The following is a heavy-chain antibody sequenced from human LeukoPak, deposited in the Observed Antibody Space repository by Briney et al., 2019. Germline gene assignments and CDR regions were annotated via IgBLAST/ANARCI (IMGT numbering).Heavy chain of an antibody. CDR3: ARTFRPLVPNDAFDI. V-gene: IGHV1-2*02. Sequence: AAVKVSCKASGYTFTGYYMHWVRPAPGQGLAWMGWINPIRGGPNYEQNLQGRATMTSDPAISTAHTELSRLRSDDTAVYYCARTFRPLVPNDAFDIRAQGTMVTVSS. CDR1: GYTFTGYY. J-gene: IGHJ3*02. CDR2: INPIRGGP. D-gene: IGHD6-13*01.